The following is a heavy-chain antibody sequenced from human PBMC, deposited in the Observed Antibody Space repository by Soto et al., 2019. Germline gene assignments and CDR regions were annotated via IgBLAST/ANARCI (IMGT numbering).Heavy chain of an antibody. CDR1: GFTFGDFG. D-gene: IGHD2-2*01. V-gene: IGHV3-49*03. CDR2: IRSRGYGGTT. Sequence: GGSLRLSCTGSGFTFGDFGMSWFRQAPGKGLEWLSFIRSRGYGGTTESAASVRGRFITSRDDSKSIAYLQMNSLKTEDTAVYYCASLTSWSQEYYYGMDVWGQGTTVTVSS. CDR3: ASLTSWSQEYYYGMDV. J-gene: IGHJ6*02.